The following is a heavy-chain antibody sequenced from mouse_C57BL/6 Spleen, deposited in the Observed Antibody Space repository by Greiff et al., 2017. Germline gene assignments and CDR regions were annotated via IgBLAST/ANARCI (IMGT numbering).Heavy chain of an antibody. J-gene: IGHJ4*01. Sequence: EVKLVESGGGLVKPGGSLKLSCAASGFTFSDYGMHWVRQAPEKGLEWVAYISSGSSTIYYADTVKGRFTISRDNAKNTLFLQMTSLRSEDTAMYYCARKESNYLYYAMDYWGQGTSVTVSS. CDR2: ISSGSSTI. CDR1: GFTFSDYG. V-gene: IGHV5-17*01. CDR3: ARKESNYLYYAMDY. D-gene: IGHD2-5*01.